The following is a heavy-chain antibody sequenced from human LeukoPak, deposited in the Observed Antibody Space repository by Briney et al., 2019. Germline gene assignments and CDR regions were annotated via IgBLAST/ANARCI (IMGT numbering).Heavy chain of an antibody. V-gene: IGHV1-18*01. CDR1: GYTFTSYG. CDR3: ARDPRDYYDSSGYYHNAFDI. J-gene: IGHJ3*02. D-gene: IGHD3-22*01. CDR2: ISAYNGNT. Sequence: ASVKVSCKASGYTFTSYGISWVRQAPGQGLEWMGWISAYNGNTNYAQKLQGRVTVTTDTSTSTAYMELRSLRSDDTAVYYCARDPRDYYDSSGYYHNAFDIWGQGTMVTVSS.